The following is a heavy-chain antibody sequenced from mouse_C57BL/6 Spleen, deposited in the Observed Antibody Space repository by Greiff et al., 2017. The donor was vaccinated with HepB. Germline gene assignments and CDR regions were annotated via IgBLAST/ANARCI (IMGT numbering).Heavy chain of an antibody. D-gene: IGHD2-2*01. Sequence: EVNVVESGGGLVQPGGSLKLSCAASGFTFSDYGMAWVRQAPRKGPEWVAFISNLAYSIYYADTVTGRFTIFRENAKNTLYLEMSSLRSEDTAMYYCARLGGYRAMDYWGQGTSVTVSS. J-gene: IGHJ4*01. CDR3: ARLGGYRAMDY. CDR1: GFTFSDYG. V-gene: IGHV5-15*01. CDR2: ISNLAYSI.